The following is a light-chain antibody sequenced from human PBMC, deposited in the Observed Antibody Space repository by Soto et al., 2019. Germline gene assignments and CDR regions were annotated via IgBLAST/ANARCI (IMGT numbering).Light chain of an antibody. CDR1: QSVRSN. V-gene: IGKV3-15*01. CDR2: GAS. CDR3: QQYNKWTPT. Sequence: EIVMTQSPATLSVSPLERPTLSDRVGQSVRSNLAWYQQKPGKAPRFLIYGASTRETGIPARFSGSGSGTEFTLTISSLQSEDFAVYYCQQYNKWTPTFGQGTKVDIK. J-gene: IGKJ1*01.